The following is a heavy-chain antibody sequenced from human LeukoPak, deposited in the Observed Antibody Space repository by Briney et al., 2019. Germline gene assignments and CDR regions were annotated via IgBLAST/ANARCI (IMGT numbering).Heavy chain of an antibody. CDR1: GFTFDDYG. D-gene: IGHD6-13*01. V-gene: IGHV3-20*04. CDR2: INWNGRST. CDR3: ARGPYSSSWYWYFDL. Sequence: PGGSLRLSCAASGFTFDDYGMSWVRQAPGKGLEWVSGINWNGRSTYFADSVKGRFTISRDNAKDSLYLQMNSLRVEDTAFYYCARGPYSSSWYWYFDLWGPGTLVTVSS. J-gene: IGHJ2*01.